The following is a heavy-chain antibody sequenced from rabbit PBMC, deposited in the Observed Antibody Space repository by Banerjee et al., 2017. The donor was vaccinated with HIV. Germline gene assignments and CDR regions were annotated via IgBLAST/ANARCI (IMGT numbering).Heavy chain of an antibody. V-gene: IGHV1S43*01. J-gene: IGHJ4*01. CDR1: GFSFNNKYV. Sequence: QEQLEESGGGLVQPEGSLTLTCTASGFSFNNKYVMCWVRQAPGKGLEWIACIYTTTTTTWYASWAKGRFTISRSTSLNTVDLKMTSLTAADTATYFCARAGYTYVYPGYTYATGYDLWGPGTLVTVS. CDR2: IYTTTTTT. D-gene: IGHD6-1*01. CDR3: ARAGYTYVYPGYTYATGYDL.